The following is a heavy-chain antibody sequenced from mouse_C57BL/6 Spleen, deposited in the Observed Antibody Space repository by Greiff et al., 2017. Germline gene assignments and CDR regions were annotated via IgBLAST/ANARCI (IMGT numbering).Heavy chain of an antibody. D-gene: IGHD2-3*01. J-gene: IGHJ4*01. CDR3: ARDGYYYYAMDY. V-gene: IGHV3-6*01. Sequence: EVQLQESGPGLVKPSQSLSLTCSVTGYSITSGYYWNWIRQFPGNKLEWMGYISYDGSNNYNPSLKNRISITRDTSKNQFFLKLNSVTTEDTATYYCARDGYYYYAMDYWGQGTSVTVYS. CDR2: ISYDGSN. CDR1: GYSITSGYY.